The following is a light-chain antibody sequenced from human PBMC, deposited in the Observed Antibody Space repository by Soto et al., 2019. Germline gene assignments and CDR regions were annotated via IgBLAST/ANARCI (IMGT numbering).Light chain of an antibody. J-gene: IGKJ1*01. CDR1: QSISSY. Sequence: DIQMTQSPSSLSASVGDRVTITCRASQSISSYLNWYQQKPGKAPKLLIYTASSLQSGVPSRFSGSGSGTDVTLTINSLQPEDFATYYCQQSYSTPQTFGQGTEVEIK. V-gene: IGKV1-39*01. CDR3: QQSYSTPQT. CDR2: TAS.